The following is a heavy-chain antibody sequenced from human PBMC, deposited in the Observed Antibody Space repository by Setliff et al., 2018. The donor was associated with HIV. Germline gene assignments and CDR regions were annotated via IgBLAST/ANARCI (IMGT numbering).Heavy chain of an antibody. D-gene: IGHD5-12*01. CDR2: IYYSGST. J-gene: IGHJ6*03. CDR3: ARGRLRPQTYYYYYYMDV. V-gene: IGHV4-59*11. Sequence: PSETLSLTCTVSGGSISSHYWSWTRQPPGKGLEWIGYIYYSGSTNYNPSLKSRVTISVDTSKNQFSLKLSSVTAADTAVYYCARGRLRPQTYYYYYYMDVWGKGTTVTVSS. CDR1: GGSISSHY.